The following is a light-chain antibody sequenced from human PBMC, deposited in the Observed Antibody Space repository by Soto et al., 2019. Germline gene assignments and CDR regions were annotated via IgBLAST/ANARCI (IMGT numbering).Light chain of an antibody. Sequence: DIQMTQSPSTLYASVGDRVTITCRASQTISNWLAWYQQKPGKAPKLLIYDASSLESGVPSRFSGGGSGTEFTLTISSLQPDDFATYYCQQYNSYSETFGQGTKVDIK. CDR3: QQYNSYSET. CDR2: DAS. V-gene: IGKV1-5*01. J-gene: IGKJ1*01. CDR1: QTISNW.